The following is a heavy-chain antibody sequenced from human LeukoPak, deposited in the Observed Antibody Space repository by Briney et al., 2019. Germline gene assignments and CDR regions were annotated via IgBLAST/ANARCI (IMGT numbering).Heavy chain of an antibody. Sequence: SETLSLTCTVSGGSISSYYWSWIRQPPGKGLEWIGYIYYSGSTNYNPSLKSRVTISVDTSKNQFSLKLSSVTAADTAVYYCARGRNTIFGVVIFWYFDYWGQGTLVTVSS. CDR2: IYYSGST. CDR3: ARGRNTIFGVVIFWYFDY. CDR1: GGSISSYY. V-gene: IGHV4-59*12. D-gene: IGHD3-3*01. J-gene: IGHJ4*02.